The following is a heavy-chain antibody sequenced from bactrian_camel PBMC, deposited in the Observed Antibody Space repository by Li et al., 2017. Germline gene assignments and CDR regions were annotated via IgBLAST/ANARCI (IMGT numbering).Heavy chain of an antibody. J-gene: IGHJ4*01. Sequence: QLVESGGGLVQPGGSLRLSCTTTYIATTYCLGWFREVPGQERESIAALDTDGTTSYDESVSGRFTILQDNAKTTLYLQMNNLKPEDSARYYCAAAEHCTGGYLSQYINWGQGTQVTVS. CDR3: AAAEHCTGGYLSQYIN. D-gene: IGHD7*01. CDR1: YIATTYC. CDR2: LDTDGTT. V-gene: IGHV3S53*01.